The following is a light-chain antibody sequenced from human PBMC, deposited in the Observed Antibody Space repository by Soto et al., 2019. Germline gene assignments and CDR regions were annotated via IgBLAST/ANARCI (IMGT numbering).Light chain of an antibody. CDR3: GTWDSCLSAEV. Sequence: QSVLTQPPSVSAAPGQKVTISCSGSSSNIGNNYVSWYQQLPGTAPKLLIYDNNKRPSGIPDRFSGSKSGTSATLGITGLQTGDEADYYCGTWDSCLSAEVFGGGTKVTVL. J-gene: IGLJ2*01. V-gene: IGLV1-51*01. CDR2: DNN. CDR1: SSNIGNNY.